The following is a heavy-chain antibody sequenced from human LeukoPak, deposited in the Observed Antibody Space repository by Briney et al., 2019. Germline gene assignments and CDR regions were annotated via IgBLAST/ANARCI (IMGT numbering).Heavy chain of an antibody. V-gene: IGHV1-69*13. CDR2: IIPIFGTA. Sequence: GASVKVSCKASGGTFSSYAISWVRQAPGQGLEWMGGIIPIFGTANYAQKFQGRVTITADESTSTAYMELSSLRSEDTAVYYCASLYYDILTGYSNWFDPWGQGTLVTVSS. CDR1: GGTFSSYA. D-gene: IGHD3-9*01. J-gene: IGHJ5*02. CDR3: ASLYYDILTGYSNWFDP.